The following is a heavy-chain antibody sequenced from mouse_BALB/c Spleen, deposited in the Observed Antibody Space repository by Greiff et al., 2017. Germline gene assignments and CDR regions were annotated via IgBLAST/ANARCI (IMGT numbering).Heavy chain of an antibody. CDR1: GFSLSRYS. D-gene: IGHD1-1*01. CDR3: ARPFTTVVGPFAY. V-gene: IGHV2-6-4*01. J-gene: IGHJ3*01. CDR2: IWGGGST. Sequence: VQLQESGPGLVAPSQSLSITCTVSGFSLSRYSVHWVRQPPGKGLEWLGMIWGGGSTDYNSALKSRLSISTDNSKSHVFLKMNSLQTDDTAMYYCARPFTTVVGPFAYWGQGTLVTVSA.